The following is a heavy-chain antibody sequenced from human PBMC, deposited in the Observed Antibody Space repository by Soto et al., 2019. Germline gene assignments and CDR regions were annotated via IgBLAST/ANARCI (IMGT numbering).Heavy chain of an antibody. J-gene: IGHJ4*02. D-gene: IGHD3-22*01. V-gene: IGHV1-3*01. CDR1: GYTFTSYA. CDR3: ARGWSYYYDSSGPIKAPFGY. Sequence: ASVKVSCKASGYTFTSYAMHWVRQAPGQRLEWMGIINAGNGNTKYAQQFQGRVTITRDTSTSTVYTELSSLRSEDTAVYYCARGWSYYYDSSGPIKAPFGYWGQGTLVTVSS. CDR2: INAGNGNT.